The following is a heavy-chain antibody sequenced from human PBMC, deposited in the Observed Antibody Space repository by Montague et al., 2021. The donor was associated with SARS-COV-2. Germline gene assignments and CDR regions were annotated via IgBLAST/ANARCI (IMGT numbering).Heavy chain of an antibody. CDR1: GFSVGDHA. CDR3: IRETCSGANCFLDY. J-gene: IGHJ4*02. D-gene: IGHD2-2*01. Sequence: SLRLSCSASGFSVGDHAMYWVRQGPGKGLEWVAGISWNSASKGHXDAVKGRFTISKDISKNSLFLTMNSLRVEDTALYYCIRETCSGANCFLDYWGQGTLVTVSS. CDR2: ISWNSASK. V-gene: IGHV3-9*01.